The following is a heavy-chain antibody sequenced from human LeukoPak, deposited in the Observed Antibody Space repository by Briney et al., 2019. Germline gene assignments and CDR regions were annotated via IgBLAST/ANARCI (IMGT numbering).Heavy chain of an antibody. CDR3: AKDKGIAVAGMDY. CDR1: GFTVSSSY. V-gene: IGHV3-53*01. Sequence: HPGGSLRLSCAASGFTVSSSYMSWVRQAPGKGLEWVSVIYNDGNTLYADSVKGRFTISRDNSKNTLYLQMNSLRAEDTAVYYCAKDKGIAVAGMDYWGQGTLVTVSS. D-gene: IGHD6-19*01. CDR2: IYNDGNT. J-gene: IGHJ4*02.